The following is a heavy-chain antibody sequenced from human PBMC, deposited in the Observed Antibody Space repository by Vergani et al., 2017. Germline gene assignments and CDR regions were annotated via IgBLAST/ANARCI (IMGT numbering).Heavy chain of an antibody. CDR2: ISGSGGST. J-gene: IGHJ6*02. Sequence: EVQLLESGGGLVQPGGSLRLSCAASGFTFSSYAMSWVRQAPGKGLEWVSAISGSGGSTYYADSVKGRFTISRDNSKNTLYLQMNSLRAEDTAVYYCARRVHCSGGSCYRYYYGMDVWGQGTTVTVSS. CDR1: GFTFSSYA. CDR3: ARRVHCSGGSCYRYYYGMDV. V-gene: IGHV3-23*01. D-gene: IGHD2-15*01.